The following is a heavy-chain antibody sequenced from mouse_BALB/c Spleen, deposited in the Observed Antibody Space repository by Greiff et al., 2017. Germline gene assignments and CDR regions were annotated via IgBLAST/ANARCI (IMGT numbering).Heavy chain of an antibody. CDR1: GFNINDTY. J-gene: IGHJ2*01. Sequence: VQLQQSGAELVKPGASVKLSCTASGFNINDTYMHWVKQRPEQGLEWIGRIDPANGNTKYDPKFQGKATITADTSSNTAYLQLSSLTSEDTAVYYCARKGYFDYWGQGTTLTVSS. CDR3: ARKGYFDY. V-gene: IGHV14-3*02. CDR2: IDPANGNT.